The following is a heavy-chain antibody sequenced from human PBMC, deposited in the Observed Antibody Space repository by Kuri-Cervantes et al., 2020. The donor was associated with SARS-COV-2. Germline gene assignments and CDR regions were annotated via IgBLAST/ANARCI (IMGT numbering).Heavy chain of an antibody. J-gene: IGHJ3*02. V-gene: IGHV1-69*10. Sequence: SVKVSCKASGYTFTSYAMNWVRQAPGQGLEWMGGIIPILGIANYAQKFQGRVTITADKSISTAYLQWSSLKASDTAMYYCARVQRATLPYAFDIWGQGTMVTVSS. CDR3: ARVQRATLPYAFDI. CDR2: IIPILGIA. CDR1: GYTFTSYA.